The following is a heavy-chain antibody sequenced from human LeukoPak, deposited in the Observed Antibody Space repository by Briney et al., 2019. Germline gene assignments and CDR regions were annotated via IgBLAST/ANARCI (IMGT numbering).Heavy chain of an antibody. J-gene: IGHJ4*02. CDR2: INSDGSST. V-gene: IGHV3-74*01. Sequence: GGSLRLSCAASVFTFSSYWMHWVRQAPGKGLVWVSRINSDGSSTTYADSVKGRFTISRDNAKNTLYLQMNSLRAEDTGVYFCARVFSGWYFYFDNWGQGTLVTVSS. CDR3: ARVFSGWYFYFDN. CDR1: VFTFSSYW. D-gene: IGHD6-19*01.